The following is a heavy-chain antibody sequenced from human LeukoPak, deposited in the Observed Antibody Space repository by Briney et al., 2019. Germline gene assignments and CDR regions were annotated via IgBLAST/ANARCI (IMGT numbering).Heavy chain of an antibody. CDR3: AKELAVAGALDH. Sequence: GGSLRLSCAASGFTFSSYGMHWVRQAPGKGLEWVAFIRYDGSNKYYADSVKGRFTISRDNSENTLYLQMNSLRAEDTAVYYCAKELAVAGALDHWGQGTLVTVSS. CDR1: GFTFSSYG. D-gene: IGHD6-19*01. V-gene: IGHV3-30*02. CDR2: IRYDGSNK. J-gene: IGHJ1*01.